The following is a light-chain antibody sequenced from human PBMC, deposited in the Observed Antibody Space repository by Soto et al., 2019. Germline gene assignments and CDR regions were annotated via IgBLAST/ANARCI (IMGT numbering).Light chain of an antibody. CDR1: SSDVGSYNL. CDR2: EVS. Sequence: QSVLTQPASVSGSPGQSITISCTGTSSDVGSYNLVSWYQQHPGKAPKLMIYEVSKRPSGVSNRFSGSKSGNTASLTISGLQAEGEAEYYCCSYAGSSTYVFGTGTKVTVL. V-gene: IGLV2-23*02. J-gene: IGLJ1*01. CDR3: CSYAGSSTYV.